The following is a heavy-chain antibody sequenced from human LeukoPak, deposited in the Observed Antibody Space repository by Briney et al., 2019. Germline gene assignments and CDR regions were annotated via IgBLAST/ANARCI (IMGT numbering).Heavy chain of an antibody. Sequence: PRGSLRLSCAASGFTFSSYAMSWVRQAPGKGLEWVSAISGSGGSTYYADSVKGRFTISRDNSKNTLYLQMNSLRAEDTAVYYCAKGGVYSSSFGALWGQGTLVTVSS. D-gene: IGHD6-13*01. J-gene: IGHJ1*01. CDR3: AKGGVYSSSFGAL. CDR1: GFTFSSYA. V-gene: IGHV3-23*01. CDR2: ISGSGGST.